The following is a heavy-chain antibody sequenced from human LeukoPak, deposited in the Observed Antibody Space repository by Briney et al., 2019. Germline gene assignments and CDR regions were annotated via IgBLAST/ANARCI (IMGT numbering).Heavy chain of an antibody. D-gene: IGHD6-19*01. CDR1: GGSISSSSYY. CDR3: ARHLRAVAGGRYFDY. Sequence: SETLSLTCTVSGGSISSSSYYWGWIRQPPGKGLEWIGNIYYTGSTYYNPSLKSRLTISVDTSKSHFSLKLSSVTAADTAVYYCARHLRAVAGGRYFDYWGQGTQATVSS. J-gene: IGHJ4*02. CDR2: IYYTGST. V-gene: IGHV4-39*01.